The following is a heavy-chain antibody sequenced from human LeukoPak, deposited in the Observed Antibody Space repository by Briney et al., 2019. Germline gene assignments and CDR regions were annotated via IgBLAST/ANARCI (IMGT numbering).Heavy chain of an antibody. CDR2: IWYDGSNK. CDR3: AREEVSSSWVYYFDY. Sequence: PGGSLRLSCAASGFTFSSYGMHWVRQAPGKGLEWVAVIWYDGSNKYYADLVKGRFTISRDNSKNTLYLQMNSLRAEDTAVYYCAREEVSSSWVYYFDYWGQGTLVTVSS. CDR1: GFTFSSYG. D-gene: IGHD6-13*01. V-gene: IGHV3-33*01. J-gene: IGHJ4*02.